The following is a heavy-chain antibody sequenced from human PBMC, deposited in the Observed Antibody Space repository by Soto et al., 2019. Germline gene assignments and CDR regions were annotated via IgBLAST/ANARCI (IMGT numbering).Heavy chain of an antibody. D-gene: IGHD1-26*01. CDR1: GGSVSSGSYY. J-gene: IGHJ4*02. V-gene: IGHV4-61*01. Sequence: SETLSLTCTVSGGSVSSGSYYWSWIRQPPGKGLEWIGYIYYSGSTNYNPSLKSRVTISVDTSKNQFSLKLSSVTAADTAVYYCARVGGSYWADIDYWGQGTLVTVSS. CDR2: IYYSGST. CDR3: ARVGGSYWADIDY.